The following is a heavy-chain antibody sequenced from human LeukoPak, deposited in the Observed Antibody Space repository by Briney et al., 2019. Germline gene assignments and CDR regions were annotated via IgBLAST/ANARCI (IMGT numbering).Heavy chain of an antibody. CDR2: INPNSGGT. Sequence: ASVKVSCKASGYTFTGYYMHWVRQAPGQGLEWMGWINPNSGGTNYAQKLQGRVTMTTDTPTSTAYMELRSLRSDDTAVYYCARVRGYGYDESDLSDYWGQGTLVTVSS. CDR3: ARVRGYGYDESDLSDY. D-gene: IGHD5-12*01. V-gene: IGHV1-2*02. J-gene: IGHJ4*02. CDR1: GYTFTGYY.